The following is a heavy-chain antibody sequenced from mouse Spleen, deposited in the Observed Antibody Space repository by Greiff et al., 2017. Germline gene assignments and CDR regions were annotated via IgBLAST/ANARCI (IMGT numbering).Heavy chain of an antibody. CDR2: IDPEDGET. V-gene: IGHV14-2*01. Sequence: VQLKQSGAELVKPGASVKLSCTASGFNITDYYMHWVKQRTEQGLEWIGRIDPEDGETKYAPKFQGKATITADTSSNTAYLQLSSLTSEDTAVYYCAREMGRGYWGQGTTLTVSS. J-gene: IGHJ2*01. D-gene: IGHD4-1*01. CDR1: GFNITDYY. CDR3: AREMGRGY.